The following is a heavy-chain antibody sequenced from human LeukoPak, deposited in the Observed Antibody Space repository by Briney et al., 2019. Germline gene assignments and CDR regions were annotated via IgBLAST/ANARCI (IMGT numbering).Heavy chain of an antibody. V-gene: IGHV3-21*01. Sequence: GGSLRLSCAASGFTFSSYSMNWVRQPPGKGLEWVSSISSSSSYICYADSVNGRFTISRDNAKNSLYLQMNSMRAEDTAVYYCARDTKRGILTGSRYYYMDVWGKGTTVTISS. CDR1: GFTFSSYS. D-gene: IGHD3-9*01. J-gene: IGHJ6*03. CDR2: ISSSSSYI. CDR3: ARDTKRGILTGSRYYYMDV.